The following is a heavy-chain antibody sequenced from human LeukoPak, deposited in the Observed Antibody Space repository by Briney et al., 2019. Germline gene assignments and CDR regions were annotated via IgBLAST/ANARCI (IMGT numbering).Heavy chain of an antibody. Sequence: GGSLRLSCAASGFTFSSYAMSWVRQAPGKGLEWVAVIWYDGSNKYYADSVKGRFTISRDNSKNTLYLQMNSLRAEDTAVYYCARDPSGYSNSLGYYGMDVWGQGTTVTVSS. CDR2: IWYDGSNK. V-gene: IGHV3-33*08. J-gene: IGHJ6*02. D-gene: IGHD4-11*01. CDR3: ARDPSGYSNSLGYYGMDV. CDR1: GFTFSSYA.